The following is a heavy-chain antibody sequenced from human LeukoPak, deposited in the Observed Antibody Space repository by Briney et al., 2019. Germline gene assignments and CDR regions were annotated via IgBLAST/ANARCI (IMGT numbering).Heavy chain of an antibody. CDR3: ARETTVPTGVLGD. CDR2: ISSSGSTI. D-gene: IGHD4-17*01. V-gene: IGHV3-11*04. CDR1: GFTFSDYY. Sequence: PGGSLRLSCAASGFTFSDYYMSWIRQAPGKGLEWVSYISSSGSTIYYADSVKGRFTISRDNSKNTLYLQMNSLRAEDTAVYYCARETTVPTGVLGDWGQGTLVTVSS. J-gene: IGHJ4*02.